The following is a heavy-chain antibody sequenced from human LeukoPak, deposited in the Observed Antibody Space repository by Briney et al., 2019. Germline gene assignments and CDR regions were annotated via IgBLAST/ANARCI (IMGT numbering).Heavy chain of an antibody. J-gene: IGHJ4*02. CDR3: ARQGYSYGFDY. CDR2: ISTAGDT. V-gene: IGHV3-13*01. CDR1: GFTFSSYD. D-gene: IGHD5-18*01. Sequence: GGSLRLSCAASGFTFSSYDMHWVRQATGKGLEWVSAISTAGDTYYPGSVKGRFTISRENAKNSLYLQMNSLRAGDTAVYYCARQGYSYGFDYWGQGTLVTVSS.